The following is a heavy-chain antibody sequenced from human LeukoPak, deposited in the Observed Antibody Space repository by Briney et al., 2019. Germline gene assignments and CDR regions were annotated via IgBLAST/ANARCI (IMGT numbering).Heavy chain of an antibody. V-gene: IGHV1-69*04. CDR3: ARERYDSSGYYYTYFDY. D-gene: IGHD3-22*01. Sequence: SVKVSFKASGGTFSSYAISWVRQAPGQGLEWMGRIIPIFGIANYAQKFQGRVTITADKSTSTAYMELSSLRSEDTAVYYCARERYDSSGYYYTYFDYWGQGTLVTVSS. J-gene: IGHJ4*02. CDR2: IIPIFGIA. CDR1: GGTFSSYA.